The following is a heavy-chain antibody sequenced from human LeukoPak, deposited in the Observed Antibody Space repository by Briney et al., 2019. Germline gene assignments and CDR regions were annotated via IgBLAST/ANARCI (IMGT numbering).Heavy chain of an antibody. J-gene: IGHJ5*02. CDR1: GGSINNNKW. CDR3: ARDQFRTPFDP. Sequence: SGTLSLTCAVSGGSINNNKWWSWVRQPPGKGLEWIGEVYRSGDTNYNPSLESRVTITVDTSKNQFSLKLSSVTAADTAVYYCARDQFRTPFDPWGQGTLVTVSS. V-gene: IGHV4-4*02. D-gene: IGHD1-14*01. CDR2: VYRSGDT.